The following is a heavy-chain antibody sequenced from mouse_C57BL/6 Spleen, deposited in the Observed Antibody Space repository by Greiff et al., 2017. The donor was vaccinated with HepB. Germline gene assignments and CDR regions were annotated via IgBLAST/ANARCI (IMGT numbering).Heavy chain of an antibody. CDR2: INPSNGGN. V-gene: IGHV1-53*01. Sequence: QVQLQQPGTELVKPGASVKLSCKASGYTFTSYWMHGVKQRPGQGREWIGHINPSNGGNNYNEKFKSKATLTVDTSSSTAYMQLSSQTSEDSAVYCGARSRGAMDYWGQGTSVTVSS. J-gene: IGHJ4*01. CDR1: GYTFTSYW. CDR3: ARSRGAMDY.